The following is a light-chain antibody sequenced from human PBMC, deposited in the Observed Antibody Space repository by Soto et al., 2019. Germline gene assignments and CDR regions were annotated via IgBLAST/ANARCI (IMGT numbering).Light chain of an antibody. CDR2: DVS. CDR1: SSDVGGYNF. CDR3: SSYTSTNTHV. J-gene: IGLJ1*01. Sequence: QSVLTQPASVSGSPGQSITISCTGTSSDVGGYNFVSWYQQHPGKAPKLIISDVSNRPSGVSTRFSGSKSGNTASLTISGLQAEDEADYYCSSYTSTNTHVFGTGTKVTVL. V-gene: IGLV2-14*01.